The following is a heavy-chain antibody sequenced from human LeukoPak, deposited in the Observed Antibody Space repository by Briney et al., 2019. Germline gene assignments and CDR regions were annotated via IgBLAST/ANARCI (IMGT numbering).Heavy chain of an antibody. CDR3: ARKGVLHAFDI. J-gene: IGHJ3*02. CDR1: GFTFSSYA. CDR2: ISSGGTT. V-gene: IGHV3-23*01. Sequence: GGSLRLSCAASGFTFSSYAMSWVRQAPGKGLEWVSAISSGGTTYYADSVKGRFTISGDNSKNTLYLQMNSLRAEDTAVFYCARKGVLHAFDIWGQGTMVTVSS. D-gene: IGHD4/OR15-4a*01.